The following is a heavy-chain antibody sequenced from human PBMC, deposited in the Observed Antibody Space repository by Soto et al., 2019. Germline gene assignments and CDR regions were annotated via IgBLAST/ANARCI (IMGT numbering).Heavy chain of an antibody. CDR1: GGSISSSSYY. D-gene: IGHD2-15*01. Sequence: PSETLSLTCSVSGGSISSSSYYWGWIRQPPGKGLEWIGSIYYSGSTYYNPSLKGRVTISIDTSKNQFSLKLSSVTAADTTVYYCARLPYCAGGSCYSVPYYFDSWGQGTLVTVSS. J-gene: IGHJ4*02. V-gene: IGHV4-39*01. CDR2: IYYSGST. CDR3: ARLPYCAGGSCYSVPYYFDS.